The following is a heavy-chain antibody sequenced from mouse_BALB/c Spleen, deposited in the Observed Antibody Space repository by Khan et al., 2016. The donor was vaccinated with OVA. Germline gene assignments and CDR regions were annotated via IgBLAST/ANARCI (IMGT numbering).Heavy chain of an antibody. J-gene: IGHJ3*01. Sequence: VQLKESGAELVKPGASVKLSCTGSGFNIKDTYMHWVKQRPEQGQEWIGRIDPANGDTKYGPQFQDKATLTEDTSSNTAYLQISSLTAEDTAVYYCAPLYGNPFAYWGQGTLVSVS. D-gene: IGHD2-10*02. V-gene: IGHV14-3*02. CDR1: GFNIKDTY. CDR3: APLYGNPFAY. CDR2: IDPANGDT.